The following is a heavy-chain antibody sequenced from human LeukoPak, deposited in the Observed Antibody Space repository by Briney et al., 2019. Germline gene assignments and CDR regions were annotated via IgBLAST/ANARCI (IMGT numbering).Heavy chain of an antibody. D-gene: IGHD2-2*02. Sequence: SETLSLTCAVYGGSFSGYYWSWIRQPPGKGLEWIGEINRSGSTNYNPSLKSRVTISVDTSKNQFSLKLSSVTAADTAVYYCARGSCSSTSCYTVWGQGTLVTVSS. CDR3: ARGSCSSTSCYTV. V-gene: IGHV4-34*01. J-gene: IGHJ4*02. CDR1: GGSFSGYY. CDR2: INRSGST.